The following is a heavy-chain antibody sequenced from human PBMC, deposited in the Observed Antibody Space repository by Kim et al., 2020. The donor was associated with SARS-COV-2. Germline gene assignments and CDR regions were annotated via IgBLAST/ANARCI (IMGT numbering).Heavy chain of an antibody. V-gene: IGHV4-39*07. D-gene: IGHD1-1*01. CDR2: IYDSGST. CDR1: GGSISSSSYY. J-gene: IGHJ3*02. Sequence: SETLSLTCTVSGGSISSSSYYWGWLRQPPGKELEWIGSIYDSGSTYYNPSLKSRVTISVDTSKNQFSLKLSSVTAADTAVYYWASWYNWNDGLHAFDIWGQGTMVTVSS. CDR3: ASWYNWNDGLHAFDI.